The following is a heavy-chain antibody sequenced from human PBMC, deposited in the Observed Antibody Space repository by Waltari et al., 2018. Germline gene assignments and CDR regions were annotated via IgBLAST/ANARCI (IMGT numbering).Heavy chain of an antibody. CDR3: ASRFCSSTSCSLYRGAFDL. D-gene: IGHD2-2*01. V-gene: IGHV4-38-2*02. CDR1: GYSISSGYY. Sequence: QVQLQESGPGLVKPSETLSLTCTVSGYSISSGYYWGWIRQPPGKGLEWIGSIYHSGSTYYNPSLKSRVTISVDTSKNQFSLKLTSVTAADTAVYYCASRFCSSTSCSLYRGAFDLWGQGTMVTVSS. J-gene: IGHJ3*01. CDR2: IYHSGST.